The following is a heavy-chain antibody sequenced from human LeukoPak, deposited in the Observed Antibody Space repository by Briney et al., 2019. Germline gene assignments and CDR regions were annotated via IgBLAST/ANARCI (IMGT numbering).Heavy chain of an antibody. CDR2: ISYDGSNK. CDR1: GFTFSSYG. CDR3: AKDTEYQLLSNFDY. Sequence: PGGSLRLSCAASGFTFSSYGRQWVRQAPGKGLEGGTGISYDGSNKYYAESVKGRFTISRDNSKNTLYLQMNSLRAEDTAVYYCAKDTEYQLLSNFDYWGQGTLVAVSS. D-gene: IGHD2-2*01. J-gene: IGHJ4*02. V-gene: IGHV3-30*18.